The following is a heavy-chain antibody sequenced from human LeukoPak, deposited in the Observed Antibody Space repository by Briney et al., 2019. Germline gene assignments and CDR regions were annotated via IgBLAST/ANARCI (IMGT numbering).Heavy chain of an antibody. CDR1: GFTLSNSW. CDR2: INMDGSTT. V-gene: IGHV3-74*01. Sequence: PGGSLRLSCVASGFTLSNSWMHWVRQAPGKGLVCVSRINMDGSTTNYADSVRGRFTISRDNAKNTLHLQMNSLRAEDTAVYYCVRPVSGWYGFFDYWGQGTLVTLSS. J-gene: IGHJ4*02. CDR3: VRPVSGWYGFFDY. D-gene: IGHD6-19*01.